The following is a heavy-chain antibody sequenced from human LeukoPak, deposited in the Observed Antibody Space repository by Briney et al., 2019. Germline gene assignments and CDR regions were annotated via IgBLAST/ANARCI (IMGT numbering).Heavy chain of an antibody. CDR3: ARNHIVVVPGYFDY. V-gene: IGHV5-51*01. CDR1: GYSFTSYW. D-gene: IGHD2-2*01. J-gene: IGHJ4*02. CDR2: IYPGDSDT. Sequence: KVSCKGSGYSFTSYWIGWVRRMPGKGLEWMGIIYPGDSDTRYSPSFQGQVTISADKSISTAYLQWSSLKASDTAMYYCARNHIVVVPGYFDYWGQGTLVTVSS.